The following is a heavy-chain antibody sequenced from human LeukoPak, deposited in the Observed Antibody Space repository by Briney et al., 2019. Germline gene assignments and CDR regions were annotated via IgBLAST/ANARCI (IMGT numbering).Heavy chain of an antibody. CDR3: ARGHSDSSGYEADY. D-gene: IGHD3-22*01. J-gene: IGHJ4*02. CDR2: INHSGST. Sequence: PSETLSLTCAVYGXSFSGYYWSWIRQPPGKGLEWIGEINHSGSTNYNPSLKSRVTISVDTSKNQFSLKLSSVTAADTAVYYCARGHSDSSGYEADYWGQGTLVTVFS. CDR1: GXSFSGYY. V-gene: IGHV4-34*01.